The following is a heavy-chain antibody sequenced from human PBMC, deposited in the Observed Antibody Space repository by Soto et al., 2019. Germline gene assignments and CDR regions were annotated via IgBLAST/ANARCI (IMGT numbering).Heavy chain of an antibody. CDR2: ISYDGSNK. J-gene: IGHJ3*02. CDR3: ARSPHYYCGGDCYYGGAFGI. CDR1: GFTLSSYA. Sequence: GGPLRLYCTASGFTLSSYAMHWVRQAPGKGLEWVAVISYDGSNKYYADSVKGRFTISRDNSKNTLYLQMNSLRAEDTAVYYCARSPHYYCGGDCYYGGAFGIWGQGTMVTVSS. V-gene: IGHV3-30-3*01. D-gene: IGHD2-21*02.